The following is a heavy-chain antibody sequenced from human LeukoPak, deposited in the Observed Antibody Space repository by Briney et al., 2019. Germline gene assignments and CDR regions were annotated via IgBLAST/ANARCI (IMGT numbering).Heavy chain of an antibody. CDR3: ARVGPALRYFDWLFRPWVDP. V-gene: IGHV1-18*01. CDR1: GYTFPRYG. CDR2: ISAYNGNT. J-gene: IGHJ5*02. Sequence: ASVNVSCKSCGYTFPRYGLLWVRQAPGRGREGMGWISAYNGNTKYAQKPQGRVTKTTDTSTSTAYMELRSLRSDDTAVYYCARVGPALRYFDWLFRPWVDPWGQGTLVTVSS. D-gene: IGHD3-9*01.